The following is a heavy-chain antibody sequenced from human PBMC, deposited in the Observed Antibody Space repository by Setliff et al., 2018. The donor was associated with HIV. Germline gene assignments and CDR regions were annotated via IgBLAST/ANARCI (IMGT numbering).Heavy chain of an antibody. Sequence: GASVKVSCKASGYTFTSYAMHWVRQAPGQRLEWMGWINAGDDNTRYSEKFQGRVTITRDTSANTAYMELSSLRSEDTAVYYCARGSCSGCYLSDYWGLGTLVTVSS. CDR1: GYTFTSYA. V-gene: IGHV1-3*01. CDR2: INAGDDNT. D-gene: IGHD6-19*01. J-gene: IGHJ4*02. CDR3: ARGSCSGCYLSDY.